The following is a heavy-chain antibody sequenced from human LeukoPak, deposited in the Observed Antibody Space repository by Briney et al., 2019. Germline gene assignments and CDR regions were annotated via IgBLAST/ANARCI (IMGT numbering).Heavy chain of an antibody. CDR1: GYTFTSYG. D-gene: IGHD6-19*01. J-gene: IGHJ4*02. V-gene: IGHV1-18*01. Sequence: ASVKVSCKASGYTFTSYGISWVRQAPGQGLEWMGWISAYNGNTNYAQKLQGRVTMTTDTSTSTAYMELRSLRSDDTAVYYCARLRAVAGSYYFDYWGQGTLVTVSS. CDR3: ARLRAVAGSYYFDY. CDR2: ISAYNGNT.